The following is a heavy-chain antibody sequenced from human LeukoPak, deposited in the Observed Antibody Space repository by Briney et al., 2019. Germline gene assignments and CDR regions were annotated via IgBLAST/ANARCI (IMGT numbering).Heavy chain of an antibody. CDR3: ARCDSSGYNFFGY. Sequence: GGSLRLSCAASGFTFSNAWMNWVRQAPGKGLEWVSTISGSGDSSYYADSVKGRFTISRDNSKNTLYLQMNSLRAEDRAVYYCARCDSSGYNFFGYWGQGTLVPVSS. V-gene: IGHV3-23*01. D-gene: IGHD3-22*01. CDR2: ISGSGDSS. J-gene: IGHJ4*02. CDR1: GFTFSNAW.